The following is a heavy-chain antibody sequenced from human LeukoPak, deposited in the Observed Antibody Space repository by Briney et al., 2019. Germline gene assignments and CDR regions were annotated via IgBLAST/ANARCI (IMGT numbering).Heavy chain of an antibody. V-gene: IGHV3-48*01. D-gene: IGHD6-6*01. J-gene: IGHJ6*03. CDR2: ITLSSSTT. CDR1: GFNFNNYN. Sequence: PGGPLRLSCAASGFNFNNYNMNWVRQAPGKGLEWVSYITLSSSTTYYADSVKGRFTISRDNAKKSLYLQMSSLRAEDTAVYYCARSTIPPAEYSTSSVVTVYHYYYMDVWGKGTTVTVSS. CDR3: ARSTIPPAEYSTSSVVTVYHYYYMDV.